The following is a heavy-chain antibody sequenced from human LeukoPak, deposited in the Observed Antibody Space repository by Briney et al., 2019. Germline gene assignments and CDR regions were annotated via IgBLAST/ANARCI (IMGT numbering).Heavy chain of an antibody. CDR1: GGTFSSYA. J-gene: IGHJ3*02. D-gene: IGHD6-19*01. CDR3: ARDYSSGWFPDAFDI. Sequence: GASVKVSCKASGGTFSSYAISWVRQAPGQGLEWMGGIIPIFGTANYAQKFQGRVTITADESTSTAYMELSSLRSEDTAVYYCARDYSSGWFPDAFDIWGQGTMVTVSS. V-gene: IGHV1-69*13. CDR2: IIPIFGTA.